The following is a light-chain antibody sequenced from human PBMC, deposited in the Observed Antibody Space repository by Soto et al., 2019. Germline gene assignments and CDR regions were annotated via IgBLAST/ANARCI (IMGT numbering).Light chain of an antibody. V-gene: IGKV3-15*01. CDR2: RTS. Sequence: IVMTHSPATLSVSAWDRATLSVSASQSISSNLAWYQQQPGQAPRLLMFRTSSRATGFPARFSGSGSVTEFTLTISGLQPEDFATYYCQQLNSYPPWTFGQGTKVDIK. CDR3: QQLNSYPPWT. CDR1: QSISSN. J-gene: IGKJ1*01.